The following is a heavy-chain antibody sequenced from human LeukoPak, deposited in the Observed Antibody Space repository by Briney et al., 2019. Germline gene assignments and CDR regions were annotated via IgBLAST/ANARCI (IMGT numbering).Heavy chain of an antibody. CDR2: ISGSGGST. V-gene: IGHV3-23*01. J-gene: IGHJ4*02. CDR1: GFTFSDFW. CDR3: AKDDYGGNSDY. Sequence: GSLRLSCAGSGFTFSDFWMTWVRQTPGKGLEWVSAISGSGGSTYYADSVKGRFTISRDNSKNTLYLQMNSLRAEDTAVYYCAKDDYGGNSDYWGQGTLVTVSS. D-gene: IGHD4-23*01.